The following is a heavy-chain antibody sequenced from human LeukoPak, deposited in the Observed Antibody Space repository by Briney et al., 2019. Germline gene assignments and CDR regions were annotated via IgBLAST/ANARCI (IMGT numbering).Heavy chain of an antibody. CDR3: ARHGAVAGTGSDY. Sequence: GESLKISCKGSGYSFTSYWIGWVRQMPGKGLEWMGIIYPGDSDTRYSPSFQGQVTISADKSISTAYLQWSSLKASDSAMYYCARHGAVAGTGSDYWGQGTLVTVSS. D-gene: IGHD6-19*01. CDR2: IYPGDSDT. V-gene: IGHV5-51*01. CDR1: GYSFTSYW. J-gene: IGHJ4*02.